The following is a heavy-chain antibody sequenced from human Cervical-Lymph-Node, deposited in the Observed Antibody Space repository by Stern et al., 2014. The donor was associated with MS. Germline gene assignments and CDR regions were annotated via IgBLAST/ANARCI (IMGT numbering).Heavy chain of an antibody. J-gene: IGHJ4*02. D-gene: IGHD6-19*01. CDR3: AKEGAIAVAGTGFDY. CDR2: SGSGGST. V-gene: IGHV3-23*01. Sequence: SGSGGSTYYADSVKGRFTISRDNSKNTLYLQMNSLRAEDTAVYYCAKEGAIAVAGTGFDYWGQGTLVTVSS.